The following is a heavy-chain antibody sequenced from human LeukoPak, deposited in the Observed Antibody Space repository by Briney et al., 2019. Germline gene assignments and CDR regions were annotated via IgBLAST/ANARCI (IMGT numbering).Heavy chain of an antibody. CDR3: ARGDCSSTSCYGNYYGMDV. V-gene: IGHV1-2*02. CDR1: GYTFTGYY. Sequence: ASVKVSCKASGYTFTGYYMHWVRQAPGQGLEWMGWINPNSGGTNYAQKFQGRVTMTRDTSISTAYIELSRLRSDDTAVYYCARGDCSSTSCYGNYYGMDVWGQGTTVTVSS. J-gene: IGHJ6*02. CDR2: INPNSGGT. D-gene: IGHD2-2*01.